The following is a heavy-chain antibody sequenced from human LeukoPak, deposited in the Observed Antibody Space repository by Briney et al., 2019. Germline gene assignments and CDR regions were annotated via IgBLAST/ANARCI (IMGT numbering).Heavy chain of an antibody. CDR2: INPNSGGT. D-gene: IGHD2-8*01. J-gene: IGHJ4*02. V-gene: IGHV1-2*02. CDR1: GYTFTGYY. Sequence: GASVKVSCKASGYTFTGYYMHWVRQAPGQGLEWMGWINPNSGGTNYAQKFQGRVTMTRGTSISTAYMELSRLRSDDTAVYFCARDHNGLAGFDYWGQGTLVTVSS. CDR3: ARDHNGLAGFDY.